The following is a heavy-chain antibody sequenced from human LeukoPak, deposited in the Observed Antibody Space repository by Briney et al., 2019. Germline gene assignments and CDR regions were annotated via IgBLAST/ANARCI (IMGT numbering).Heavy chain of an antibody. CDR2: MSGSGDGT. CDR1: GFTFSNYA. CDR3: AREGSSTVTHFDY. Sequence: GGSLRLSCAASGFTFSNYAMSWVRQAPGKGLEWVSSMSGSGDGTYYADSVKGRFTISRDTSKNTLYLQMNSLRAEDTAVYYCAREGSSTVTHFDYWGQGTLVTVSS. V-gene: IGHV3-23*01. D-gene: IGHD4-17*01. J-gene: IGHJ4*02.